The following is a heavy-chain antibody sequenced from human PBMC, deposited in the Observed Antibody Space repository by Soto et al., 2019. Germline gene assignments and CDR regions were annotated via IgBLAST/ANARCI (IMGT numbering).Heavy chain of an antibody. V-gene: IGHV3-30*03. CDR2: IAHDVSDQ. CDR1: GFTFNGYG. Sequence: QVQLVESGGGVVQPGRSLRLSCAASGFTFNGYGMQWVRQAPGKGLEWVAVIAHDVSDQYYADYVKGRFTISRDNSKNTLYLQMNGLSAEDTAMYYCTRSIGGSSCFVSDHWGQGTLVTVSS. D-gene: IGHD2-15*01. CDR3: TRSIGGSSCFVSDH. J-gene: IGHJ4*02.